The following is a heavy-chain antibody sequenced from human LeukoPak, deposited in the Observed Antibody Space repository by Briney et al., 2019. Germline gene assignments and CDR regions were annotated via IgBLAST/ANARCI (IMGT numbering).Heavy chain of an antibody. J-gene: IGHJ3*02. V-gene: IGHV4-31*03. CDR3: ARDHGGGSRSFDI. CDR2: IYYSGST. CDR1: GGSISSGGYY. Sequence: SETLSLTCTVSGGSISSGGYYWSWIRPHPGKGLEWIGYIYYSGSTYYNPPLKRRVTISVDTSKNQFSLKLSSVTAADTAVYYCARDHGGGSRSFDIWGQGTMVTVSS. D-gene: IGHD2-15*01.